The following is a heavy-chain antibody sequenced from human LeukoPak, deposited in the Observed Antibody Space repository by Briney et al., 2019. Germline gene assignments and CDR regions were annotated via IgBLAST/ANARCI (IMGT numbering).Heavy chain of an antibody. J-gene: IGHJ3*02. D-gene: IGHD5-24*01. CDR3: AGRLWRRDGYNLSAFDI. CDR1: GGSISSSRYY. CDR2: ISYSGST. V-gene: IGHV4-39*07. Sequence: PSETLSLTCTVSGGSISSSRYYWAWIRQPPGKGLDWIGSISYSGSTYYNSSLKSRLTISVDTSKNQFSLKLSSVTAADTAVYYCAGRLWRRDGYNLSAFDIWGQGTMVTVSS.